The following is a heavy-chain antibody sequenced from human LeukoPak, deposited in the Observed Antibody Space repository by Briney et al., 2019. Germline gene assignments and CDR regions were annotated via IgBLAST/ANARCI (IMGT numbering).Heavy chain of an antibody. Sequence: GGSLRLSCAASGFTFSSYGMHWVRQAPGKGLEWVAVISYDGSNKYYADSVKGRFTISRDNSKNTLYLQMNSLRAEDTAVYYCAKDRRGGSYFDYWGQGTLVTVSS. J-gene: IGHJ4*02. V-gene: IGHV3-30*18. D-gene: IGHD1-26*01. CDR1: GFTFSSYG. CDR3: AKDRRGGSYFDY. CDR2: ISYDGSNK.